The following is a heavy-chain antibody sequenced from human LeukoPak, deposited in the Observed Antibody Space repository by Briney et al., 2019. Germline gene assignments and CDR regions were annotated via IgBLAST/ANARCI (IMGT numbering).Heavy chain of an antibody. Sequence: AGGSLRLSCAASGFTFSSYSMIWVRQAPGKGLEWVSVIYSGGSTYYADSVKGRFTISRDNSKNTLYLQMNSLRAEDTAVYYCAREIAVAGTSTMWYYGMDVWGQGTTVTVSS. D-gene: IGHD6-19*01. V-gene: IGHV3-53*01. J-gene: IGHJ6*02. CDR1: GFTFSSYS. CDR3: AREIAVAGTSTMWYYGMDV. CDR2: IYSGGST.